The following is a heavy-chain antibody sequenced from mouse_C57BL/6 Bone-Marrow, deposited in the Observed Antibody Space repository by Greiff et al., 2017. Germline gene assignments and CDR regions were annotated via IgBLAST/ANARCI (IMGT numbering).Heavy chain of an antibody. Sequence: QVQLQQPGAELVRPGTSVKLSCKASGYTFTSYWMHWVKQRPGQGLEWIGVIDPSDSYTNYNQKFKGKATLTVDTSSSTAYMQLSSLTSEDSAVYYCARWDYYGSSYGAMDYWGQGTSVTVSS. CDR3: ARWDYYGSSYGAMDY. V-gene: IGHV1-59*01. CDR2: IDPSDSYT. D-gene: IGHD1-1*01. CDR1: GYTFTSYW. J-gene: IGHJ4*01.